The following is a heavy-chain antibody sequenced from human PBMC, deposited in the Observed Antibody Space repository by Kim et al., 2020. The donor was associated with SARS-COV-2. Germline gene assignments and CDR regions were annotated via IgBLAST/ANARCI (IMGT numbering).Heavy chain of an antibody. CDR1: GSSVNYFY. V-gene: IGHV4-4*07. D-gene: IGHD1-1*01. CDR3: AGGNWNDPIMDV. J-gene: IGHJ6*02. Sequence: SETLSLTCTVSGSSVNYFYWSWVRQPAGEALEWIGRMYISGATNYNPSLKSGVTMSIDASKNQFLLELSYVTAADTAVYYCAGGNWNDPIMDVWGQGTTVTVSS. CDR2: MYISGAT.